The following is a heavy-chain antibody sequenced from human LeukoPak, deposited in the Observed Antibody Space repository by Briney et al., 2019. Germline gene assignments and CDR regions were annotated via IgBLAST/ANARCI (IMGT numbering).Heavy chain of an antibody. CDR1: GGSISSRSYC. Sequence: SETLSLTCTVSGGSISSRSYCWSWIRQPAGKGLEWIGHVHISGSTNYNPSLKSRITISVDTSKNQFSLKLSSVTAADTAVYFCARAIAARRRVGWDYFDYWGQGTLVTVSS. CDR3: ARAIAARRRVGWDYFDY. V-gene: IGHV4-61*09. J-gene: IGHJ4*02. CDR2: VHISGST. D-gene: IGHD6-6*01.